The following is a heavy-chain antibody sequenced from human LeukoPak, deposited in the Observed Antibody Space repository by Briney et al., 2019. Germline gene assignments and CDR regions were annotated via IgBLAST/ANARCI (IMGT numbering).Heavy chain of an antibody. CDR2: IYYTGNT. V-gene: IGHV4-59*12. J-gene: IGHJ4*02. D-gene: IGHD6-6*01. CDR1: GGSLSSSF. Sequence: SETLSLTCTVSGGSLSSSFWSWIRQPPGKGLEWIGYIYYTGNTNYNPSLKSRVTMSVDTSKNQFSLKLSSVTAADTAVYYCARVPIAARIIDYWGQGTLVTVSS. CDR3: ARVPIAARIIDY.